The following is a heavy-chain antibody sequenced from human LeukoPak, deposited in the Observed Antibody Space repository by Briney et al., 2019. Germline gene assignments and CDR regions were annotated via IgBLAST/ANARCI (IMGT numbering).Heavy chain of an antibody. CDR1: GYTFTGYY. D-gene: IGHD3-10*01. V-gene: IGHV1-2*02. J-gene: IGHJ6*03. CDR3: ARGSGSYYIPLYYYYYYMDV. Sequence: GASVKVSCKASGYTFTGYYMHWVRQAPGQGLEWMGWINPNSGGTNYAQKFQGRVTMTRDTSISTAYMELSRLRSDDTAVYYCARGSGSYYIPLYYYYYYMDVWGKGTTVTVSS. CDR2: INPNSGGT.